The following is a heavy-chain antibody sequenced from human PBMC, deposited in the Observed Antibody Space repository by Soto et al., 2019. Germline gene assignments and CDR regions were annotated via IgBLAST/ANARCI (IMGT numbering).Heavy chain of an antibody. CDR2: ISGSGGKT. V-gene: IGHV3-23*01. CDR1: GFTFSTYD. Sequence: EVQLLESGGGLVQPGGSLRLSCAASGFTFSTYDMSWVRQAPGKGLEWVSGISGSGGKTDYADSVKGRFTISRDNSKNTMYLQMNRLRAEDTAVYYCAKRNLYGSGTHDYWGQGSLVTVSP. D-gene: IGHD3-10*01. J-gene: IGHJ4*02. CDR3: AKRNLYGSGTHDY.